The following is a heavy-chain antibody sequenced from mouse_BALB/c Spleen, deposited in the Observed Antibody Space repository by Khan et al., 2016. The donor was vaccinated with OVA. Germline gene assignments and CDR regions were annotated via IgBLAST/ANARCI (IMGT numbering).Heavy chain of an antibody. D-gene: IGHD2-12*01. CDR3: ARYRIDY. Sequence: VQLRESGAELAKPGASVKMSCKASGYTFTTYWMHWVKQRPGQGLEWIGYINPTSGYTDYNQKFKDKATLNADNSSSTAYMQRSSLTSDDSAVYYCARYRIDYWGQGTTLTVSS. CDR1: GYTFTTYW. CDR2: INPTSGYT. V-gene: IGHV1-7*01. J-gene: IGHJ2*01.